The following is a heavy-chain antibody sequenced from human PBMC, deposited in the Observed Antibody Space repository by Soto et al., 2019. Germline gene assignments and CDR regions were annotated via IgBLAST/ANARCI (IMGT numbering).Heavy chain of an antibody. Sequence: EVQLVESGGGLVQAGGSLRLFCAVSGFTFSSYEMNWVRQAPGKGLEWVSYISGTSDSIPYADSVKGRFTISRDNAKNSLYLQMNSLRAEDTAVYYCARVAVVTAAGTSDYWGQGTLVTVSS. CDR3: ARVAVVTAAGTSDY. CDR2: ISGTSDSI. J-gene: IGHJ4*02. V-gene: IGHV3-48*03. D-gene: IGHD6-13*01. CDR1: GFTFSSYE.